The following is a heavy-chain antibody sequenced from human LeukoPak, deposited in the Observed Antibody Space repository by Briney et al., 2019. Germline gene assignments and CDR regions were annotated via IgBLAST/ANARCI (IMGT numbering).Heavy chain of an antibody. D-gene: IGHD2-15*01. J-gene: IGHJ5*02. Sequence: ASVKVSCKASGGTFSSYAISWVRQAPGQGLEWMGGIIPIFGTANYAQKFQGRVTITADESTSTAYMELSSLRSEDTAVYYCARERRYCSGGSCYSRWFDPWGQGTLVTVSS. CDR2: IIPIFGTA. CDR3: ARERRYCSGGSCYSRWFDP. V-gene: IGHV1-69*13. CDR1: GGTFSSYA.